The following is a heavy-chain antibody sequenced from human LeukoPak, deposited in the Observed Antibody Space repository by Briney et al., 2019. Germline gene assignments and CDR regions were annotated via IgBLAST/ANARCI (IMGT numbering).Heavy chain of an antibody. J-gene: IGHJ4*02. CDR2: ITKSGRDT. Sequence: PGGSLRLSCVTSGFTFSNYAMSWVRQAPGKGLEWVSDITKSGRDTFYADSVKGRFTISRDNSRNTVNLQMNSLRAEDTAIYYCAKDRRPNWGSYYVSFDYWGQGTLVTVSS. V-gene: IGHV3-23*01. CDR1: GFTFSNYA. D-gene: IGHD3-3*01. CDR3: AKDRRPNWGSYYVSFDY.